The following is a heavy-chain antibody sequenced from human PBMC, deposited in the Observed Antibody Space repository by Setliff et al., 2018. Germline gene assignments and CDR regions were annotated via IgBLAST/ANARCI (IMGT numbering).Heavy chain of an antibody. CDR1: GFTFSSYT. Sequence: GGSLRLSGAASGFTFSSYTMNWVRQATGQGLEWVSSIDSSSTWIYYADSVKGRFTISRDNAKNSLYLQMNSLRAEDPAVYYCARVWFGNMDVWGKGTMVTVSS. CDR3: ARVWFGNMDV. CDR2: IDSSSTWI. J-gene: IGHJ6*03. V-gene: IGHV3-21*04. D-gene: IGHD3-10*01.